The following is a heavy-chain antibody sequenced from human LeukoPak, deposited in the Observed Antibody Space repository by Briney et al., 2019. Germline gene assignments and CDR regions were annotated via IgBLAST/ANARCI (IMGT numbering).Heavy chain of an antibody. D-gene: IGHD3-9*01. CDR1: GGSISSYY. Sequence: SETLSLTXTVSGGSISSYYWSWIRQPPGKGLEWIGYIYYSGSTNYNPSLKSRVTISVDTSKNQFSLKLSSVTAAETAVYYCARGVRDYDILTGYYRPYYYYYYMDVWGKGTTVTVSS. V-gene: IGHV4-59*01. CDR3: ARGVRDYDILTGYYRPYYYYYYMDV. J-gene: IGHJ6*03. CDR2: IYYSGST.